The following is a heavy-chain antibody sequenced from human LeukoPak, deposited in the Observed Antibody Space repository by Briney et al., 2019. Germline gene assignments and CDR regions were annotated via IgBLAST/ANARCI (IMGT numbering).Heavy chain of an antibody. Sequence: GGSLRLSCVASGFTFSTYGMNWVRQAPGKGLEWISYISRSITTIYYAESVKGRFTISRDNAENSLYLQMNGLRAEDTAVYYCARDDCSTSSCQKHQNWFDPWGQGTLVTVSS. CDR2: ISRSITTI. D-gene: IGHD2-2*01. J-gene: IGHJ5*02. CDR1: GFTFSTYG. CDR3: ARDDCSTSSCQKHQNWFDP. V-gene: IGHV3-48*01.